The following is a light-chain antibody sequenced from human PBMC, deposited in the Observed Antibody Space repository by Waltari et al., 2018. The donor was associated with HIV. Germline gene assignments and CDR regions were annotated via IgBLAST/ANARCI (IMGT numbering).Light chain of an antibody. Sequence: DVQVTHLPSTLTASAGDRVSITCRVSPTIDNYLAWYQQRPGEAPNLLIYRASTLESGVPSRFSGSGSGTDFTLTINNLQPNDSATYYCQQYQSYSLFMFGPGTKVEIK. CDR2: RAS. CDR1: PTIDNY. J-gene: IGKJ1*01. V-gene: IGKV1-5*03. CDR3: QQYQSYSLFM.